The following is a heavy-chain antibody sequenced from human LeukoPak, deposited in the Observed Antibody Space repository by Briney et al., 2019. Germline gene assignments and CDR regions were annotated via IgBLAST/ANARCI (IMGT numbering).Heavy chain of an antibody. J-gene: IGHJ6*02. CDR2: ISYDGSNK. V-gene: IGHV3-30-3*01. Sequence: PGKSLRLSCAASGFTFSGYPIHWVRQAPGKGLEWVAVISYDGSNKYYADSVKGRFTISRDNSKNTLYLQMNSLRAEDTAVYYCARDLRRYCSSTSCYITDVWGQGTTVTVSS. CDR1: GFTFSGYP. D-gene: IGHD2-2*02. CDR3: ARDLRRYCSSTSCYITDV.